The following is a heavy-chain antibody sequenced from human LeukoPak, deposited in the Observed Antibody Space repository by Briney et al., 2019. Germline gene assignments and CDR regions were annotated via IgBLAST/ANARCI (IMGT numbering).Heavy chain of an antibody. Sequence: ASVKVSCKASGYTLTSYYMHWVRQAPGQGLEWMGIINPSGGSTSYAQKFQGRVTMTRDTSTSTVYMELSSLRSEDTAVYYCARDPVEMATITDAFDIWGQGTMVTVSS. D-gene: IGHD5-24*01. V-gene: IGHV1-46*01. CDR3: ARDPVEMATITDAFDI. CDR1: GYTLTSYY. J-gene: IGHJ3*02. CDR2: INPSGGST.